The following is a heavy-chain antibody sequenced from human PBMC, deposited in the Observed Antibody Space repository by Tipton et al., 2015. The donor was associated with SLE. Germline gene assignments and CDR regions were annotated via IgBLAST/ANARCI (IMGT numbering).Heavy chain of an antibody. CDR1: GGSFSGYY. CDR3: ARVGYDFWSGYLSYSYMDV. J-gene: IGHJ6*03. V-gene: IGHV4-34*01. CDR2: ISHDGRT. D-gene: IGHD3-3*01. Sequence: TLSLTCAVYGGSFSGYYWSWIRQPPGKGLEWIGEISHDGRTNYNPSLNSRVTISVDTSKNEFSLNLSFVTAADTAVYYCARVGYDFWSGYLSYSYMDVWDKWTTVTVSS.